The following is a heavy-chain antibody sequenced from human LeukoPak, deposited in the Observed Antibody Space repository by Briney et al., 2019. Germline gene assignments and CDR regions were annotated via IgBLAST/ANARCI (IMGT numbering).Heavy chain of an antibody. Sequence: GASVKVSCKASGYTFTNHGFSWVRQVPGQGLEWMGWISVYNGNTCFAQKFQGRVTMTTDTSTSTAYMELRSLRSDDTAVYYCARTLAADIQLWSDGFFDFWGQGTLVIVSS. CDR1: GYTFTNHG. CDR2: ISVYNGNT. D-gene: IGHD5-18*01. V-gene: IGHV1-18*01. J-gene: IGHJ4*02. CDR3: ARTLAADIQLWSDGFFDF.